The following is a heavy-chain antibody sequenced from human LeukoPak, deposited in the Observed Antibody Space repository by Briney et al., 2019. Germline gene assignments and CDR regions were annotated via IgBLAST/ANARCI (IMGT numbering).Heavy chain of an antibody. Sequence: SETLSLTCTVSGGSISSYYWSWIRQPPGKGLEWIGYIYYSGSTNYNPSLKSRVTISVDTSKNQFPLKLSSVTAADTAVYYCARDANLYYYDSSGYYWSYFDYWGQGTLVTVSS. J-gene: IGHJ4*02. CDR3: ARDANLYYYDSSGYYWSYFDY. CDR1: GGSISSYY. V-gene: IGHV4-59*01. D-gene: IGHD3-22*01. CDR2: IYYSGST.